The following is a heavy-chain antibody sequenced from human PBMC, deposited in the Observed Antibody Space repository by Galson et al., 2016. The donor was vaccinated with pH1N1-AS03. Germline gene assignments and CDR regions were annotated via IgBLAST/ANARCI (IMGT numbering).Heavy chain of an antibody. CDR3: AAVSRFWEGLGVAYFYGMDV. D-gene: IGHD3-3*01. Sequence: SVKVSCKASGFTFTGSTVQWVRQARGQRLEWIGWIVVGSGNTNYAQNFQERVSITRDKSTSTAYMSLSSLRSEDPAVYYCAAVSRFWEGLGVAYFYGMDVWGQGTTVTVSS. V-gene: IGHV1-58*01. CDR1: GFTFTGST. CDR2: IVVGSGNT. J-gene: IGHJ6*02.